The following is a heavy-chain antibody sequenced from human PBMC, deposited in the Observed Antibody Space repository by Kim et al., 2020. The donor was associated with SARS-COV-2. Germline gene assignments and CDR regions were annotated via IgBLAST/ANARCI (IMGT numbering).Heavy chain of an antibody. D-gene: IGHD3-10*02. J-gene: IGHJ4*02. V-gene: IGHV3-21*01. CDR3: ARDGPPLYGDSFRDDY. CDR1: GFTFSSYS. CDR2: ISSSSSYI. Sequence: GGSLRLSCAASGFTFSSYSMNWVRQAPGKGLEWVSSISSSSSYIYYADSVKGRFTISRDNAKNSLYLQMNSLRAEDTAVYYCARDGPPLYGDSFRDDYWGQGTLVTVSS.